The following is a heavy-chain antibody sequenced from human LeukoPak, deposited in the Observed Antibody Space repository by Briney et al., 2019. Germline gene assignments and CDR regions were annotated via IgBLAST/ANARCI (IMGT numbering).Heavy chain of an antibody. CDR2: IYYSGIT. D-gene: IGHD2-21*02. Sequence: SETLSLTCTVSGASISRSSHYWGWIRQPPGKGLEWIGSIYYSGITSYNPSLKGRFTISVDASKNQFSLKLSSVTAADTAEYYCARHGGDFHVNWFDTWGQGTLVTVSS. V-gene: IGHV4-39*01. J-gene: IGHJ5*02. CDR1: GASISRSSHY. CDR3: ARHGGDFHVNWFDT.